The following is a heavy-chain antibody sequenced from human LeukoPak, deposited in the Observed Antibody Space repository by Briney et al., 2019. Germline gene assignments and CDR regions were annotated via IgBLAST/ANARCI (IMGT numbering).Heavy chain of an antibody. CDR1: GFTFSSYE. CDR3: AKDLRDLYCSGGSCYSDYFDY. V-gene: IGHV3-48*03. D-gene: IGHD2-15*01. CDR2: ISSSGSTI. J-gene: IGHJ4*02. Sequence: PGGSLRLSCAASGFTFSSYEMNWVCQAPGKGLEWVSYISSSGSTIYYADSVKGRFTISRDNAKNSLYLQMNSLRAEDTAVYYCAKDLRDLYCSGGSCYSDYFDYWGQGTLVTVSS.